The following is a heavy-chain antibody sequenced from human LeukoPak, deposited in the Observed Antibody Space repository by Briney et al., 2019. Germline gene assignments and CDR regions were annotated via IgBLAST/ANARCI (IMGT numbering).Heavy chain of an antibody. CDR2: IKQDGSEK. CDR3: ARDIMVRGVSGMDV. D-gene: IGHD3-10*01. V-gene: IGHV3-7*03. Sequence: GGSLRLSCAASGFTFSSYWMSWVRQAPGKGLEWVANIKQDGSEKYYVDSVKGRFTIPRDNAKNSLYLQMNSLRAEDTAVYYCARDIMVRGVSGMDVWGKGTTVTVSS. J-gene: IGHJ6*04. CDR1: GFTFSSYW.